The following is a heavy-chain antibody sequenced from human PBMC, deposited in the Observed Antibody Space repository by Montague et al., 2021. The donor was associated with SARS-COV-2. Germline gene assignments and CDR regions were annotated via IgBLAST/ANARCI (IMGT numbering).Heavy chain of an antibody. CDR3: VKDYPTPGTSLAAFFDD. CDR1: GFTFGGHA. V-gene: IGHV3-23*01. CDR2: IIENGNDR. J-gene: IGHJ4*02. Sequence: SLRLSCAASGFTFGGHAMSWVRQAPGKGLEWVSGIIENGNDRYYGDSVKGRFSISRDNSRNMVYLQMNSLRAEDTAVYYCVKDYPTPGTSLAAFFDDWGQGTLVTVSS. D-gene: IGHD1-1*01.